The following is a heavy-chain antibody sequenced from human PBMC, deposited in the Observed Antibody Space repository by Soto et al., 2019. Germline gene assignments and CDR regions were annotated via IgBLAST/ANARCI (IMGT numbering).Heavy chain of an antibody. Sequence: GGSLRLSCAASGFTFSSYAMSWVRQAPGKGLEWVSAIRGSGDRTYYADSVKGRFTISRDNSKNTLYLQMNSLRAEDTAVYYCAKRSSSSTFDYWGQGTLVTVSS. D-gene: IGHD6-6*01. J-gene: IGHJ4*02. CDR2: IRGSGDRT. CDR3: AKRSSSSTFDY. CDR1: GFTFSSYA. V-gene: IGHV3-23*01.